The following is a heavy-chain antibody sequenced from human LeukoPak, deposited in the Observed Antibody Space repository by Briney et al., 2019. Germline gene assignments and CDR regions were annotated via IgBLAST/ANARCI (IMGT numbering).Heavy chain of an antibody. J-gene: IGHJ4*02. D-gene: IGHD3-22*01. CDR3: ARDLYYDSSGTPFY. CDR1: GYTFTSYG. CDR2: ISAYNGNT. Sequence: GASVKVSCKASGYTFTSYGISWVRQAPGQGLEWMGWISAYNGNTNYAQKLQGRVTMTTDTSTSTAYMELRSLRSDDTAVYYCARDLYYDSSGTPFYWGQGTLVTVSS. V-gene: IGHV1-18*01.